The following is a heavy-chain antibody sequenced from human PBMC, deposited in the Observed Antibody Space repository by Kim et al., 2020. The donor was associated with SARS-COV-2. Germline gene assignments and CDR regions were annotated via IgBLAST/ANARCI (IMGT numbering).Heavy chain of an antibody. CDR3: SKDHPSSGWPAFDS. CDR2: INNVGNS. V-gene: IGHV3-23*01. CDR1: GFTFTSRA. J-gene: IGHJ4*02. D-gene: IGHD6-19*01. Sequence: GGSLRLSCVASGFTFTSRAMSWVRQAPGKRPEWVSSINNVGNSYYADSVKGRFTISRDITKDTLYLQMNSLGAEDTALYFCSKDHPSSGWPAFDSWAQG.